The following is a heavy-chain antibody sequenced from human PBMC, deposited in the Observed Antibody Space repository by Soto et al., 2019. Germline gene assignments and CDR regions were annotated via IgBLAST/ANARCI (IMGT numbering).Heavy chain of an antibody. CDR3: AREGRGYYFDY. D-gene: IGHD2-15*01. CDR2: INPSGDSR. Sequence: ASVKVSCKASGFSFSDYFMHWVRQAPGQGLEWMGIINPSGDSRNYAQKFQGRVTITRDTSTSTVYMDLSSLRAEDTAVYYCAREGRGYYFDYWGQGTLVTVSS. V-gene: IGHV1-46*01. CDR1: GFSFSDYF. J-gene: IGHJ4*02.